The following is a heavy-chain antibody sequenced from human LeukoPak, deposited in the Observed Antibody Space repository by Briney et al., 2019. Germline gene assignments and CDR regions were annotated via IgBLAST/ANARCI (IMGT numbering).Heavy chain of an antibody. Sequence: PSETLSLTCAVYGGSFSGYYWSWIRQPPGKGLEWIGEINHSGSTNYNPSLKSRVTISVDTSKNQFSLKLSSVTAADTAVYYCARIRALVPVCGMDVWGKGTTVTVSS. V-gene: IGHV4-34*01. CDR3: ARIRALVPVCGMDV. D-gene: IGHD2-2*01. CDR1: GGSFSGYY. CDR2: INHSGST. J-gene: IGHJ6*04.